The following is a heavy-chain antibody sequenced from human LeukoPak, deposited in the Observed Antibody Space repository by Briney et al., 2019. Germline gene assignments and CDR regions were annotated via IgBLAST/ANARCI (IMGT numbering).Heavy chain of an antibody. Sequence: ASVKVSCKGSGYTFTNYAVHWVRQAPGQRLEWLGWINPGNGDTEYSQNFQGRVTVTSDTSAATAYVELNSLTSEDTAVYYCAGERWHCRVNCYSVYYYALDVWGQGTTVTVSS. CDR2: INPGNGDT. CDR1: GYTFTNYA. V-gene: IGHV1-3*01. J-gene: IGHJ6*02. CDR3: AGERWHCRVNCYSVYYYALDV. D-gene: IGHD2-15*01.